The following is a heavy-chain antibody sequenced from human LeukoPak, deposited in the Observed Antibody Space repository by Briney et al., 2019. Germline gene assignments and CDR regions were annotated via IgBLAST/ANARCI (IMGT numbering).Heavy chain of an antibody. CDR2: IYYSGST. J-gene: IGHJ4*02. Sequence: SETLSLTCTVSGGSISSYYWSWIRQPPGKGLEWIGYIYYSGSTNYNPSLKSRFTISVDTSKNQFSLKLSSVTAADTAVYYCARSTGYSIYYFDYWGREPWSPYPQ. CDR3: ARSTGYSIYYFDY. CDR1: GGSISSYY. D-gene: IGHD6-13*01. V-gene: IGHV4-59*01.